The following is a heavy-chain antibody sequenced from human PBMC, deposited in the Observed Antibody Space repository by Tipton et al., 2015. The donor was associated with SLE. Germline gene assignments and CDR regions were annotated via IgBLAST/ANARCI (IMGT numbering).Heavy chain of an antibody. V-gene: IGHV4-59*01. CDR3: ARGGIAVAGTRTYFDY. Sequence: TLSLTCTVSGGSISSYYWSWIRQPPGKGLKWIGYIYYSGSTNYNPSLKSRVTISVDTSKNQFSLKLSSVTAADTAVYYCARGGIAVAGTRTYFDYWGQGTLVTVSS. CDR1: GGSISSYY. D-gene: IGHD6-19*01. CDR2: IYYSGST. J-gene: IGHJ4*02.